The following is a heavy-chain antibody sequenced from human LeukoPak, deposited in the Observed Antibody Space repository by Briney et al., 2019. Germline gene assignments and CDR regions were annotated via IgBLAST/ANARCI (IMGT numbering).Heavy chain of an antibody. CDR1: GDSVSSNSAA. Sequence: SQTLSLTCAISGDSVSSNSAAWNWIRQSPSRGLEWLGRTYYRSKWYNDYAVSVKSRITINPDTSKNQFSLKLSSVTAADTAVYYCARYYGSGTYYDYYFDYWGQGTLVTVSS. J-gene: IGHJ4*02. V-gene: IGHV6-1*01. CDR2: TYYRSKWYN. CDR3: ARYYGSGTYYDYYFDY. D-gene: IGHD3-10*01.